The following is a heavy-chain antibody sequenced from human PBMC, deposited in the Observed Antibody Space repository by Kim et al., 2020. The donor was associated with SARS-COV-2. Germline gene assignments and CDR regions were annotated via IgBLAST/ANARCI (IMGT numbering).Heavy chain of an antibody. Sequence: GGSLRLSCAASGFTFSSYGMHWVRQAPGKGLEWVAVISHDTNNKYYADSVKGRFTISRDNSKNTLYLQMNSLRAEDTAVYYCAKIILTGQRAFYYGMDVWGQGTTVTVSS. CDR1: GFTFSSYG. D-gene: IGHD3-9*01. CDR3: AKIILTGQRAFYYGMDV. V-gene: IGHV3-30*18. CDR2: ISHDTNNK. J-gene: IGHJ6*02.